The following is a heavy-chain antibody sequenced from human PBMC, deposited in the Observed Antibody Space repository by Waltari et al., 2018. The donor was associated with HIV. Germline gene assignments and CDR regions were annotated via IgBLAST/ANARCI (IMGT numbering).Heavy chain of an antibody. J-gene: IGHJ4*02. V-gene: IGHV3-15*01. CDR2: IKSKTDGGTT. CDR3: ATAGSTGTTRGY. D-gene: IGHD1-1*01. CDR1: GFTFTHAR. Sequence: EVQLVESGGGLVKPGGSLRLSCAASGFTFTHARMNWVRQAPGKGLEWVGRIKSKTDGGTTDYAAPVKGRFTISRDDSKNTLYLQLNSLKTEDTAVYYCATAGSTGTTRGYWGQGTLVTVSS.